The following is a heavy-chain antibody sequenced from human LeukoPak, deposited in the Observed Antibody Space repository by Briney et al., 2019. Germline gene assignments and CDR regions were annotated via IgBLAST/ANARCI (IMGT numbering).Heavy chain of an antibody. CDR1: GFTFSTYA. V-gene: IGHV3-30*18. J-gene: IGHJ4*02. D-gene: IGHD3-10*01. Sequence: PGRSLRLSCAASGFTFSTYAMHWVRQAPGKGLEWVAVISYDGSNEYYVDSVKGRFTISRDNSKNTLYLQMSSLRVEDTAVYYCAKDRNYYGSGSYYNPDYWGQGTLVTVSS. CDR3: AKDRNYYGSGSYYNPDY. CDR2: ISYDGSNE.